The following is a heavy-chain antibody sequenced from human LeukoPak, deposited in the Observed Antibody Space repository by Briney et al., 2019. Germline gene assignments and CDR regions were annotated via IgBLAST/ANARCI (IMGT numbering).Heavy chain of an antibody. D-gene: IGHD4-23*01. J-gene: IGHJ4*02. Sequence: PSETLSLTCTVSGGSISSGDYYWSWIRQPPGKGLEWNGYIYYSGSTYYNPSLKSRVTISVDTSKNQFSLKLSSVTAADTAVYYCARDYGGNPDSSYFDYWGQGTLVTVSS. CDR1: GGSISSGDYY. CDR2: IYYSGST. CDR3: ARDYGGNPDSSYFDY. V-gene: IGHV4-30-4*08.